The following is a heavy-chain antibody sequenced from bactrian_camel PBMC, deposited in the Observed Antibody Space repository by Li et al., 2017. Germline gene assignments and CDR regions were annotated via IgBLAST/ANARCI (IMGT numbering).Heavy chain of an antibody. V-gene: IGHV3S53*01. CDR3: AADLYKGSGSTIVHLHREPYEYNY. D-gene: IGHD6*01. J-gene: IGHJ4*01. Sequence: QLVESGGGSVEAGGSLRLSCAASGNSDYSRYCLAWFRQAPGKAREGVAALDSSGTTTYVASVKGRFIISKDNDKNILHLQMDSLKPEDTAMYYCAADLYKGSGSTIVHLHREPYEYNYWGQGTQVTVS. CDR2: LDSSGTT. CDR1: GNSDYSRYC.